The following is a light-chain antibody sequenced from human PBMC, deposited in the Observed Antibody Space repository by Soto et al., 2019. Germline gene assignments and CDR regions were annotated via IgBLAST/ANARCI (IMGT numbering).Light chain of an antibody. Sequence: QSVLTQPPSVSGAPGQRVTISCTGSSSNIGAGYDVHWYQQLPGTAPKLLMYGNSNRPSGVPDRFSGSKSGTSASLAITGLQAEDEADYYCQSSDISLSGSYGFGTGTKVTVL. V-gene: IGLV1-40*01. CDR2: GNS. CDR3: QSSDISLSGSYG. J-gene: IGLJ1*01. CDR1: SSNIGAGYD.